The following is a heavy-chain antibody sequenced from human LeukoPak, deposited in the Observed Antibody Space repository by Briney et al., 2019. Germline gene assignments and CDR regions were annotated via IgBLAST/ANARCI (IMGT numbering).Heavy chain of an antibody. CDR1: GFTFSNYA. CDR2: ISGSGGST. J-gene: IGHJ4*02. CDR3: AKAVLNQDYGDLLDY. Sequence: GGSLRLSCAASGFTFSNYAMNWVRQAPGKGLEWVSAISGSGGSTYYADSVKGRFTISRDNSKNTLYLQMNSLRAEDTAVYYCAKAVLNQDYGDLLDYWGQGTLVTVSS. D-gene: IGHD4-17*01. V-gene: IGHV3-23*01.